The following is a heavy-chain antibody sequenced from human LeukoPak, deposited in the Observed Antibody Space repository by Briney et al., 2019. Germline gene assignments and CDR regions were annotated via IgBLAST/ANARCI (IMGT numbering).Heavy chain of an antibody. Sequence: GESLSLSWAVSRLTLDNYSMQWVSQAAKRVRGWVSFISGEGGSTYYADPMKGRFTISRDNSKNSLYLQMNSLRTEDTALHYCAKDIRPRWLAQTLFDYWGQGTLVTVSS. D-gene: IGHD5-12*01. J-gene: IGHJ4*02. CDR3: AKDIRPRWLAQTLFDY. CDR2: ISGEGGST. CDR1: RLTLDNYS. V-gene: IGHV3-43*02.